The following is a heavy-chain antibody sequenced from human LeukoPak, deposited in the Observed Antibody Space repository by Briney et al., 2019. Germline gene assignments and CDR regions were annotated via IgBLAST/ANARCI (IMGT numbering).Heavy chain of an antibody. V-gene: IGHV1-2*02. CDR2: INPNSGGT. J-gene: IGHJ4*02. Sequence: ASVKVSCKASGYTFTGYYMHWVRQAPGQGLEWMGWINPNSGGTNYAQKFQGRVTMTRDTSISTAYMELSRLRSDDTAVYYCAREIIAMALPNDWGQGTLVTVSS. D-gene: IGHD5-18*01. CDR3: AREIIAMALPND. CDR1: GYTFTGYY.